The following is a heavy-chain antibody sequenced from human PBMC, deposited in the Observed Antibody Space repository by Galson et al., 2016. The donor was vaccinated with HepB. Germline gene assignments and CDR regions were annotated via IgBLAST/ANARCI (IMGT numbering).Heavy chain of an antibody. CDR2: ISGSSGYR. CDR1: GFTFSDYY. Sequence: SLRLSCAASGFTFSDYYMSWIRQAPGKGLEWVSYISGSSGYRNYADTVKGRFTISRDNAKNSVSLLLNSLAADDTAVYYCAGIRGGVRCLDYWGQGTPVTVSS. J-gene: IGHJ4*02. V-gene: IGHV3-11*03. CDR3: AGIRGGVRCLDY. D-gene: IGHD4-17*01.